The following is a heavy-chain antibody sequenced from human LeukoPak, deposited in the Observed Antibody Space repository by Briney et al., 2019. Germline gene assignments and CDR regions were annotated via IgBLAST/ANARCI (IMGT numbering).Heavy chain of an antibody. Sequence: SGTLSLTCAVSGGSLSTTDWWSWVRQPPGKGLEWIGQIYHGGSTNFNPSLKSRVTISVDKSKNQFSLELNSVTAADTAVYYCARDGAATISGYAFDIWGQGTMVTVSS. V-gene: IGHV4-4*02. CDR3: ARDGAATISGYAFDI. CDR2: IYHGGST. D-gene: IGHD5-24*01. J-gene: IGHJ3*02. CDR1: GGSLSTTDW.